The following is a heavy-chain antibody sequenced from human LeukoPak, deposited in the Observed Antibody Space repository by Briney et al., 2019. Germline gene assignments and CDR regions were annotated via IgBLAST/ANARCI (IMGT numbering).Heavy chain of an antibody. CDR1: GYTFTSYG. V-gene: IGHV1-18*01. Sequence: ASVKASCKASGYTFTSYGISWVRQAPGQGLEWMGWISAYNGNTNYAQKLQGRVTMTTDTSTSTAYMELRSLRSDDTAVYYRARGASITIFGVVTNYNWFDPWGQGTLVTVSS. CDR2: ISAYNGNT. CDR3: ARGASITIFGVVTNYNWFDP. D-gene: IGHD3-3*01. J-gene: IGHJ5*02.